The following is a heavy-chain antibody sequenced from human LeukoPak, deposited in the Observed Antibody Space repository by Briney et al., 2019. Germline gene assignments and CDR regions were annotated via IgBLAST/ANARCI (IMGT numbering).Heavy chain of an antibody. CDR1: GFTFSSYG. CDR2: IRYDGSNK. D-gene: IGHD3-16*01. V-gene: IGHV3-30*02. Sequence: GGSLRLSCAASGFTFSSYGMHWVRQAPGKGLEWVAFIRYDGSNKYYADSVKGRFTISRDNSKNTLYLQMNSLRAEDTAVYYCAKSRPIGGIGVRYYYYYMDVWGKGTTVTVSS. J-gene: IGHJ6*03. CDR3: AKSRPIGGIGVRYYYYYMDV.